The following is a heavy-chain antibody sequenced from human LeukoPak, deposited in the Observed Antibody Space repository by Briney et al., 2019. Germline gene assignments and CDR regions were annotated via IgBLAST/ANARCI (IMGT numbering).Heavy chain of an antibody. V-gene: IGHV3-23*01. J-gene: IGHJ2*01. CDR3: AKGKQRLVVVYWFFDL. D-gene: IGHD6-13*01. CDR2: ISASGGST. Sequence: GGSLRLSCAASGFTFSNYGMHWVRQAPGKGLEWVSAISASGGSTYYADSVRGRFTISRDNSENTLYLQMNSLRAEDTAVYYCAKGKQRLVVVYWFFDLWGRGTLATVSS. CDR1: GFTFSNYG.